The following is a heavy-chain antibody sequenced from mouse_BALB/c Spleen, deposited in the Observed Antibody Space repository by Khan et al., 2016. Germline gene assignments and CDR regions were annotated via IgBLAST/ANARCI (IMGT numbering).Heavy chain of an antibody. CDR1: GYSITSDYA. CDR3: ARGGSSYECAMDF. CDR2: ISFSGST. Sequence: EVQLQESGPGLVKPSQSLSLTCTVTGYSITSDYAWNWIRQSPENKLEWMGYISFSGSTSYNPSLKSRISVTRDTSKNQFFLQLNSVTSEDTATYYCARGGSSYECAMDFWRQGTPVTVSS. D-gene: IGHD1-1*01. V-gene: IGHV3-2*02. J-gene: IGHJ4*01.